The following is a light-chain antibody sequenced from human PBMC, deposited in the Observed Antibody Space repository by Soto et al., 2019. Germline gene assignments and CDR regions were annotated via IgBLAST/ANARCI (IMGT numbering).Light chain of an antibody. Sequence: DLQLTQSPSILSASVGDRVTSPCRSSQTITSWLAWYQQKPGRTPKLLIYDASNLEAGVPSRFRGSGSGTDFTFTISRLQPEDIATYYCQQYENLPTFGQGTRLET. CDR3: QQYENLPT. J-gene: IGKJ5*01. V-gene: IGKV1-33*01. CDR2: DAS. CDR1: QTITSW.